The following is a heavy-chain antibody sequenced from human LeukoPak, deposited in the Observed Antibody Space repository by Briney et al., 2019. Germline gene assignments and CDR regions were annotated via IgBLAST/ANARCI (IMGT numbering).Heavy chain of an antibody. CDR3: ARMTYDPHGVDV. V-gene: IGHV4-59*01. D-gene: IGHD5-12*01. CDR2: IDNTEST. CDR1: GASISSYY. J-gene: IGHJ6*04. Sequence: SETLSLTCTVSGASISSYYWSWIRQPPGQGLEWIGYIDNTESTNYNPSLKGRVTISVDKSKNHFSLELSSVTAADTAVYYCARMTYDPHGVDVWGKGTTVTVSS.